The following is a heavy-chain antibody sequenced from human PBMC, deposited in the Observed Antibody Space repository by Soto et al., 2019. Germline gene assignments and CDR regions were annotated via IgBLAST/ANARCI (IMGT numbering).Heavy chain of an antibody. CDR3: ARDLFRGYSYGYALYYYGMDV. V-gene: IGHV1-46*01. D-gene: IGHD5-18*01. J-gene: IGHJ6*02. Sequence: ASVKVSCKASGYTFTSYYMHWVRQAPGQGLEWMGIINPSGGSTSYAQKFQGRVTMTRDTSTSTVYMELSSLRSEDTAVYYCARDLFRGYSYGYALYYYGMDVWGQGTTVTVSS. CDR1: GYTFTSYY. CDR2: INPSGGST.